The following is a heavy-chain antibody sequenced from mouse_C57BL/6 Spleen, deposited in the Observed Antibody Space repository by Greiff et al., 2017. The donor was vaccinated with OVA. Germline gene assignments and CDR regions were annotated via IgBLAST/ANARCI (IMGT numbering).Heavy chain of an antibody. J-gene: IGHJ4*01. CDR3: ARHRKYPYYAMDY. D-gene: IGHD5-1-1*01. CDR2: IWSDGST. V-gene: IGHV2-6-1*01. Sequence: QVQLKESGPGLVAPSQSLSITCTVSGFSLTSYGVHWVRQPPGKGLEWLVVIWSDGSTTYNSALKSRLSISKANSKSQVFLKMNSLQTDDTAMYYCARHRKYPYYAMDYWGQGTSVTVSS. CDR1: GFSLTSYG.